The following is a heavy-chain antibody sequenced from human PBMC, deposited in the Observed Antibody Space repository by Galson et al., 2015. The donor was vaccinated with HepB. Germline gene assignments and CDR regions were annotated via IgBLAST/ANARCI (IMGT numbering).Heavy chain of an antibody. V-gene: IGHV2-5*02. J-gene: IGHJ3*01. Sequence: PALVKPTQTLTLTCSFSGFSLRTGVEGVSWFRQPPGKALEWLVLIYWDDDKRYSPSLKNRLTITKDTSKKQVVLKMTNMDLGDTAKYFCAHRLRADAFDVWGQGTVVTVSS. CDR3: AHRLRADAFDV. CDR1: GFSLRTGVEG. CDR2: IYWDDDK.